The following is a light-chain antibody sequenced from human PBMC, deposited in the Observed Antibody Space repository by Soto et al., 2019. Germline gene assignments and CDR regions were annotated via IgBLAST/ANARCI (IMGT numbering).Light chain of an antibody. V-gene: IGKV1-5*03. CDR1: QDISNY. CDR3: QQYNSYSYT. CDR2: KAS. Sequence: IQMTQSPSSLSASVGDRVTITGQASQDISNYLNWYQQKPGKAPKLLIYKASSLESGVPSRFSGSGSGTEFTLTISSLQPDDFATYYCQQYNSYSYTFGQGTKVDIK. J-gene: IGKJ2*01.